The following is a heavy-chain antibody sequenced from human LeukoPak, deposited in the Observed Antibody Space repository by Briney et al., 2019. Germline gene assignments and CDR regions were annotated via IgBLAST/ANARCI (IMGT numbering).Heavy chain of an antibody. J-gene: IGHJ1*01. CDR1: GGYISSSSYY. CDR3: ARRRYYDSTGYLD. D-gene: IGHD3-22*01. V-gene: IGHV4-39*01. Sequence: KSSETLSLTCSVSGGYISSSSYYWGWIRQPPGKGLEWIGDIYYTGRTYYNSSLKSRLTVSIDTSKNQFSLKLDSLTAADTGVYYCARRRYYDSTGYLDWGQGTRITVSS. CDR2: IYYTGRT.